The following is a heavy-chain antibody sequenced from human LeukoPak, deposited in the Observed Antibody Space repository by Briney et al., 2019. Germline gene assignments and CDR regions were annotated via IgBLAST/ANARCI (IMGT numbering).Heavy chain of an antibody. CDR1: GGSISSYY. D-gene: IGHD2-15*01. Sequence: SETLSLTCTVSGGSISSYYWSWIRQPPGKGLEWIGYIYYSGSTNHNPSLKSRVTISVDTSKNQFSLKLSSVTAADTAVYYWARDYCSGGRCSYFDYWGQGTLVTVSS. V-gene: IGHV4-59*01. CDR3: ARDYCSGGRCSYFDY. CDR2: IYYSGST. J-gene: IGHJ4*02.